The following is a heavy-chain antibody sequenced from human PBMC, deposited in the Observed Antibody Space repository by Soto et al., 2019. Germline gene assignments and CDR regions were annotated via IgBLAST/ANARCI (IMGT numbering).Heavy chain of an antibody. CDR3: AIRRGGPGYCSSTSCYYYYYGMDV. Sequence: SVKVSCKASGGTFSSYAISWVRQAPGQGLEWMGGIIPIFGTANYAQKFQGRVTITADESTSTAYMELSSLRSEDTAVYYCAIRRGGPGYCSSTSCYYYYYGMDVWGQGTTVTVSS. D-gene: IGHD2-2*03. J-gene: IGHJ6*02. CDR1: GGTFSSYA. CDR2: IIPIFGTA. V-gene: IGHV1-69*13.